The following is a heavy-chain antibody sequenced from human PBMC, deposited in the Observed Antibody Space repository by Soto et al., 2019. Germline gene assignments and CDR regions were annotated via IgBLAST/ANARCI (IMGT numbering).Heavy chain of an antibody. V-gene: IGHV4-30-4*01. D-gene: IGHD4-17*01. Sequence: PSETLSLTCTVFGGSVSVGDYLWSWLPQRPGQGLEGIGYIHDSGNTYYNPPPKSRVTTSLDASKNQFSLKVTSMTAADTAVYFCXRARGGDSGDYGNLFDRWGQGNRVTVSS. CDR2: IHDSGNT. CDR1: GGSVSVGDYL. CDR3: XRARGGDSGDYGNLFDR. J-gene: IGHJ5*02.